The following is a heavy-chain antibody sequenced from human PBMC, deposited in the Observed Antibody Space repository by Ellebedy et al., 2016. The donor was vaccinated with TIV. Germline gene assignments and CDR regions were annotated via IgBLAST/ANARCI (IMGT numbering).Heavy chain of an antibody. J-gene: IGHJ4*02. CDR3: ARGWELPYYFDY. V-gene: IGHV4-59*08. D-gene: IGHD1-26*01. Sequence: MPSETLSLTCTVSGGSISSYYWSWIRQPPGKGLEWIGYIYYSGGTNYNPSLKSRVTISVDTSKNQFSLKLSSVTAADTAVYYCARGWELPYYFDYWGQGTLVTVSS. CDR2: IYYSGGT. CDR1: GGSISSYY.